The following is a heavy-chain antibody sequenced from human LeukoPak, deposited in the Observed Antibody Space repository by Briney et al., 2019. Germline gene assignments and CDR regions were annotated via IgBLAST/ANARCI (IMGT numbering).Heavy chain of an antibody. CDR1: GFTVSSNY. CDR2: IYSGGST. D-gene: IGHD6-25*01. CDR3: ARDRTGQRLISRKEYYYMDV. V-gene: IGHV3-66*01. Sequence: GGSLRLSCAASGFTVSSNYMSWVRQAPGKGLEWVSIIYSGGSTYYADSVKGRFTISRDNSKNTLYLQMNSLRAEDTAVYYCARDRTGQRLISRKEYYYMDVWGKGTTVTISS. J-gene: IGHJ6*03.